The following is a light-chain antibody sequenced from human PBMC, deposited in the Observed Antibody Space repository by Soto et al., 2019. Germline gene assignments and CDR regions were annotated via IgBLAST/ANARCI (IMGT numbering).Light chain of an antibody. CDR3: AAWDDRLNGLV. J-gene: IGLJ2*01. Sequence: QLVLIQPPSASGTPGQRVTISCSGSNIGNKGVNWYQQLPGTAPNLLIYINNQRPSGVPDRFSGSKSGTSACLAISGLQSDDEADYYCAAWDDRLNGLVFGGGTKLTVL. CDR2: INN. V-gene: IGLV1-44*01. CDR1: NIGNKG.